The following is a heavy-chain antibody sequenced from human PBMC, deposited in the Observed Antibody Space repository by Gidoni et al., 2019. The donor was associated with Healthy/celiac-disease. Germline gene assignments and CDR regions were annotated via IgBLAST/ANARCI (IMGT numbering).Heavy chain of an antibody. CDR1: GFTFSSYS. Sequence: EVQLVESGGGLVQPGGSLRLSCAASGFTFSSYSMNWFRQAPGKGLEWVSYISSSSSTIYYADSVKGRFTISRDNAKNSLYLQMNSLRDEDTAVYYCARESGGVDSGWYVYWGQGTLVTVSS. V-gene: IGHV3-48*02. D-gene: IGHD6-19*01. CDR2: ISSSSSTI. CDR3: ARESGGVDSGWYVY. J-gene: IGHJ4*02.